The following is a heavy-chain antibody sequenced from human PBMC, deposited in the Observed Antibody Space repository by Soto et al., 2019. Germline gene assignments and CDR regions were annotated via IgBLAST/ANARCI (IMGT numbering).Heavy chain of an antibody. Sequence: GGSLRLSCAASGFTFSSDWMHWFRQAPGKGLMWVSRIDSGGRTTTYADSVKGRFTISRDNTKNTLYLQMNGLRAEDTALYYCARWFTYGNFDYFEYWGQGTQVTVSS. J-gene: IGHJ4*02. D-gene: IGHD3-10*01. CDR3: ARWFTYGNFDYFEY. V-gene: IGHV3-74*01. CDR2: IDSGGRTT. CDR1: GFTFSSDW.